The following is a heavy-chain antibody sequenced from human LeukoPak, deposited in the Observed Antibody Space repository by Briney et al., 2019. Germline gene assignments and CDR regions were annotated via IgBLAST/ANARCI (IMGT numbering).Heavy chain of an antibody. Sequence: GGSLRLSCAASGFTFSSYWMSWVRQAPGKGLEWVANIKQDGSEKYYVDSVKGRFTISRDNAKNSLYLQMNSLRAEDTAVYYCARIPAAGIDNWFDPWGQGTLVTVSS. V-gene: IGHV3-7*01. D-gene: IGHD6-13*01. CDR1: GFTFSSYW. CDR2: IKQDGSEK. CDR3: ARIPAAGIDNWFDP. J-gene: IGHJ5*02.